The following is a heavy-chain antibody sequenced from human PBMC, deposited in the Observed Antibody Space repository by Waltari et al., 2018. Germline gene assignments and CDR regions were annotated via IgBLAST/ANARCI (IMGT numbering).Heavy chain of an antibody. D-gene: IGHD2-2*01. Sequence: QVQLQQWGAGLLKPSETLSLTCAVYGGSFSGYYWSWIRQPPGKGREWIGEINHSGSTNYNPSLKSRVTISVDTSKNQFSLKLSSVTAADTAVYYCAREGRYCSSTSCYGYYYYMDVWGKGTTVTVSS. CDR2: INHSGST. CDR1: GGSFSGYY. CDR3: AREGRYCSSTSCYGYYYYMDV. J-gene: IGHJ6*03. V-gene: IGHV4-34*01.